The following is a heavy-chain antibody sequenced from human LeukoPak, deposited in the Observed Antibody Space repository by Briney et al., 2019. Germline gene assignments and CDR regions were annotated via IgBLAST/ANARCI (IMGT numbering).Heavy chain of an antibody. CDR3: ARDRRPARTYSGLFDY. V-gene: IGHV3-23*01. CDR2: ISGNDEST. Sequence: GGSLRLSCAASGFSCSTRGMSWVRQAPGKGLEWVSAISGNDESTFYADSVKGRSTISRDNSRNTLYLQLSSLSAEDSAIYYCARDRRPARTYSGLFDYWGQGTLVTVSS. J-gene: IGHJ4*02. CDR1: GFSCSTRG. D-gene: IGHD5-12*01.